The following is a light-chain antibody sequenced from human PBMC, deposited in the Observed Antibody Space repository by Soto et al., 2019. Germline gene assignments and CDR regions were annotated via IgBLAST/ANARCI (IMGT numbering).Light chain of an antibody. CDR2: GAS. V-gene: IGKV3-20*01. CDR3: QQYGSSPPYT. J-gene: IGKJ2*01. Sequence: EIVLTQSPGTLSLSPGERATLSCRASQNVSSSYLAWYQQKPGQAPRLLIFGASSRATGIPDRFSGSGSGTDFNLIITRLEPEDFSVYYCQQYGSSPPYTFGQGTKLESK. CDR1: QNVSSSY.